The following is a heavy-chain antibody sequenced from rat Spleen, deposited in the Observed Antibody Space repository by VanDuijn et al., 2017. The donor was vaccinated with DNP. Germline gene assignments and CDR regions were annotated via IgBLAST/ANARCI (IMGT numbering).Heavy chain of an antibody. V-gene: IGHV5-20*01. Sequence: EVQLVESGGGLVQPGRSLKLTCAASGFTFSDSYMAWVRQAPKKGLEWVASISFEGSNTYYGDSVKGRFTISRDNAKSTLYLQMDSLRSEDTAAYYCTTEEDYGYNWFAYWGQGTLVTVSS. CDR1: GFTFSDSY. D-gene: IGHD1-7*01. J-gene: IGHJ3*01. CDR3: TTEEDYGYNWFAY. CDR2: ISFEGSNT.